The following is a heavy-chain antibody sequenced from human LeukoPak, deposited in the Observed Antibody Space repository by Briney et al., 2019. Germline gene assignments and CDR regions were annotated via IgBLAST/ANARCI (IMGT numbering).Heavy chain of an antibody. V-gene: IGHV3-11*04. CDR1: GFTLSDYY. D-gene: IGHD6-13*01. Sequence: GGSLRLSCAASGFTLSDYYMNWIRQAPGKGLEWVSYISSSGSTIYYAGSVKGRFTISRDNAKNSLDLQMNSLRVEDTAVYYCARVWSPPYTSSWPYYFDYWGQGILVTVSS. J-gene: IGHJ4*02. CDR2: ISSSGSTI. CDR3: ARVWSPPYTSSWPYYFDY.